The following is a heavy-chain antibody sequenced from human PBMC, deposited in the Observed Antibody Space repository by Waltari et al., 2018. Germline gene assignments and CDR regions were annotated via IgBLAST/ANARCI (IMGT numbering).Heavy chain of an antibody. D-gene: IGHD4-17*01. CDR3: AREGVETTVTTARNY. J-gene: IGHJ4*02. V-gene: IGHV4-38-2*02. CDR1: GYSISSGYY. Sequence: QVQLQESGPGLVKPSETLSLTCTVSGYSISSGYYWGWIRQPPGKGLEWIGSIYHSGSTYYNPSLKSRVTISVDTSKNQFSLKLSSVTAADTAVYYCAREGVETTVTTARNYWGQGTLVTVSS. CDR2: IYHSGST.